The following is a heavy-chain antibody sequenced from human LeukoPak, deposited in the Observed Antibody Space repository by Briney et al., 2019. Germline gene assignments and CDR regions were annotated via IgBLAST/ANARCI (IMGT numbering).Heavy chain of an antibody. V-gene: IGHV1-2*02. CDR2: INPNSGGT. Sequence: ASVKVSCKASGYTFTGYYMHWVRQAPGQGLEWMGWINPNSGGTNFAQKLQDRVTMTTETSTSTAYMELRSLRYDDTAVYYCARAEKPNWGNYYYYCMDVWGKGTTVTVSS. CDR3: ARAEKPNWGNYYYYCMDV. CDR1: GYTFTGYY. D-gene: IGHD7-27*01. J-gene: IGHJ6*03.